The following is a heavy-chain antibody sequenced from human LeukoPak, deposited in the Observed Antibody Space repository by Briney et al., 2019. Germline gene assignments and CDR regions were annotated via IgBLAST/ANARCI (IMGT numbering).Heavy chain of an antibody. CDR3: AKARAGDITAAFNY. CDR1: GFIFSGYP. J-gene: IGHJ4*02. Sequence: GGSLRLSCAASGFIFSGYPVHWVRQTSGKGLEWVGRITSKARDYATAYAASVKGRFTVSRDDSRNTAYLQMNSLKTEDTAVYYCAKARAGDITAAFNYWGQGTLVTVSS. V-gene: IGHV3-73*01. D-gene: IGHD6-13*01. CDR2: ITSKARDYAT.